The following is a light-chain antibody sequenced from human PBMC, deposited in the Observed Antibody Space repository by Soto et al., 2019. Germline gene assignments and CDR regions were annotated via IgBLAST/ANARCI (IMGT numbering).Light chain of an antibody. CDR2: EVS. V-gene: IGLV2-14*01. CDR1: SSDVGGYNY. Sequence: QSALTQPASVSGSPGQSITISCTGTSSDVGGYNYVSWYQQHPGKAPKLMIYEVSNRPSGVSNSLSGSKSGNTASLTISGLQAEDEADYYCSSYTSSSTWVFGGGTKLPV. J-gene: IGLJ3*02. CDR3: SSYTSSSTWV.